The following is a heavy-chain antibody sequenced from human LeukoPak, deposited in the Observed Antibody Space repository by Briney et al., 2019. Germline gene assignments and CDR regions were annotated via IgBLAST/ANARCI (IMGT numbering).Heavy chain of an antibody. J-gene: IGHJ5*02. CDR1: GGSISNGGYY. V-gene: IGHV4-31*03. CDR3: PRAVMVRGVFGGWFDP. CDR2: IYYSGST. Sequence: SETLSLTCTVSGGSISNGGYYWSWIRQHPGKGLEWIGYIYYSGSTYYNPSLKSRVTISVDTSKNQFSLKLSSVTAADTAVYYSPRAVMVRGVFGGWFDPWGQGTLVTVSS. D-gene: IGHD3-10*01.